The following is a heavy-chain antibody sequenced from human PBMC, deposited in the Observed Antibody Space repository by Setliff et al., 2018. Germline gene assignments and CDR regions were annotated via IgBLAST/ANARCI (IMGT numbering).Heavy chain of an antibody. CDR1: GFTSSAHY. D-gene: IGHD1-20*01. CDR3: ARDGNNWNDLDY. Sequence: GGPRRLPCAASGFTSSAHYMDWLPQAPGKGLEWVGRIRNKDNSYTTEYAASVKGRFTVSRDDSENSLYLQMNSLRVGDTALYYCARDGNNWNDLDYWGHGTLVTVSS. V-gene: IGHV3-72*01. J-gene: IGHJ4*01. CDR2: IRNKDNSYTT.